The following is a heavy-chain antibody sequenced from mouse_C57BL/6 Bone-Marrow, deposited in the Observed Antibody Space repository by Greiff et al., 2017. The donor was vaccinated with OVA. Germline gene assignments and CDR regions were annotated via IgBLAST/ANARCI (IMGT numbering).Heavy chain of an antibody. J-gene: IGHJ2*01. Sequence: EVQGVESGPELVKPGASVKISCKASGYTFTDYYMNWVKQSHGKSLEWIGDINPNNGGTSYNQKFKGKATLTVDKSSSTAYMELRSLTSEDSAVYYCAREEGGYFDYWGQGTTLTVSS. CDR3: AREEGGYFDY. V-gene: IGHV1-26*01. CDR1: GYTFTDYY. CDR2: INPNNGGT.